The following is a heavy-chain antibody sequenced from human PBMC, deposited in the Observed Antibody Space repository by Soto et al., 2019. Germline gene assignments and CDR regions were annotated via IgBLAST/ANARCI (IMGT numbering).Heavy chain of an antibody. CDR3: ARYCNGGACYSASLDY. Sequence: PGGSLRLSCAASGFTISSYGMSWVRQAPGKGLEWVSAISADGSNTYYADSVRGRFTVSRDNSKYALYLQMSSLRAEDTAVYYCARYCNGGACYSASLDYWGQGTQVTVSS. CDR1: GFTISSYG. D-gene: IGHD2-15*01. V-gene: IGHV3-23*01. J-gene: IGHJ4*02. CDR2: ISADGSNT.